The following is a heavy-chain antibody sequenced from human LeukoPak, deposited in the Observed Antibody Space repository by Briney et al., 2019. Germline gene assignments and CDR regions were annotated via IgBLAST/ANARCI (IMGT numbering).Heavy chain of an antibody. D-gene: IGHD4-11*01. V-gene: IGHV5-51*01. CDR1: GYSFTSYW. CDR3: ARHRRTTIDYYYYMDV. Sequence: GESLKISCKGSGYSFTSYWIGWVRQMPGKGLEWMGIIYPGDSDTRYSPSFQGQVTISADKSISTAYLQWSSLKASDTAMYYCARHRRTTIDYYYYMDVWGKGTTVTVSS. CDR2: IYPGDSDT. J-gene: IGHJ6*03.